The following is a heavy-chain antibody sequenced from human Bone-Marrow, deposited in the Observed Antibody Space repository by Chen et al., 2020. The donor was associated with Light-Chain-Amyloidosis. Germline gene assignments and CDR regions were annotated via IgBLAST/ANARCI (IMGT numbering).Heavy chain of an antibody. D-gene: IGHD5-12*01. CDR1: GYTFPNYW. V-gene: IGHV5-51*01. J-gene: IGHJ4*02. Sequence: EVQLEQSGPEVKKPGESLKISCKGSGYTFPNYWIGWVRQMPGKGLEWMGVIYPDDSDARSSPSFAGQVTISADKSITTADLQWRSLKASDTAMYYCARRRDGYNFDYWGQGTLVTVSS. CDR3: ARRRDGYNFDY. CDR2: IYPDDSDA.